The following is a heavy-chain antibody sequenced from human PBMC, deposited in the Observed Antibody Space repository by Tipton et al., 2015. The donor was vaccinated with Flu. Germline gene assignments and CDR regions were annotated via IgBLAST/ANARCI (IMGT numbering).Heavy chain of an antibody. V-gene: IGHV3-48*03. CDR3: ARNLIEV. CDR1: GFTFSSYE. CDR2: ITPSGVDK. J-gene: IGHJ3*01. D-gene: IGHD1-14*01. Sequence: GSLRLSCAASGFTFSSYEMNWVRQAPGKGLEWVSYITPSGVDKYYADSVRGRFTVSRDNAKNSLYLQIDSLRAEDTGMYYCARNLIEVWGQGTMVTVSS.